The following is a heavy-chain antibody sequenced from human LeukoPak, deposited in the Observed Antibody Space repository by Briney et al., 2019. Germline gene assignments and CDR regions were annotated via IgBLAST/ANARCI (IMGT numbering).Heavy chain of an antibody. CDR3: TRNSGWYGLS. CDR2: ISSDGSNK. J-gene: IGHJ1*01. V-gene: IGHV3-30*04. CDR1: TFTFSSYA. Sequence: PGGPLRLSCAASTFTFSSYAMHWVRQAPGKGLEWVTVISSDGSNKYYADSVKGRFTISRDNSKNTLDLQMNSLRAEDTAVYYCTRNSGWYGLSWGQGTLVTVSS. D-gene: IGHD6-19*01.